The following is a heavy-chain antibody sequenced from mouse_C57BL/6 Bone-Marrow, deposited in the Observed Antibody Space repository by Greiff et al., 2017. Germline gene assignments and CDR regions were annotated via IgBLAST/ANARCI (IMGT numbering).Heavy chain of an antibody. CDR3: AREGLPYYAMDY. J-gene: IGHJ4*01. CDR2: IYPSDSET. D-gene: IGHD2-4*01. V-gene: IGHV1-61*01. CDR1: GYTFTSYW. Sequence: QVQLQQPGAELVRPGSSVKLSCKASGYTFTSYWMDWVKQRPGQGLEWIGNIYPSDSETHYNQKFKDKATLTVDKSSSTAYMQLSSLTSEDSAVYYCAREGLPYYAMDYWGQGTSVTVSS.